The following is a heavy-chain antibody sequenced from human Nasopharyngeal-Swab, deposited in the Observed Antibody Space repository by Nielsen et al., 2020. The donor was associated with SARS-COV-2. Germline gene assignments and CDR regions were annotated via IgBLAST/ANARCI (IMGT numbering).Heavy chain of an antibody. V-gene: IGHV3-21*01. CDR2: ISSSSSYI. J-gene: IGHJ6*03. CDR3: ARDYPYSSSWYPYYYYYYMDV. Sequence: GESLKISCGTSGFTFSSYSMNWVRQAPGKGLEWVSSISSSSSYIYYADSVKGRFTISRDNAKNSLYLQMNSLRAEDTAVYYCARDYPYSSSWYPYYYYYYMDVWGKGTTVTVSS. CDR1: GFTFSSYS. D-gene: IGHD6-13*01.